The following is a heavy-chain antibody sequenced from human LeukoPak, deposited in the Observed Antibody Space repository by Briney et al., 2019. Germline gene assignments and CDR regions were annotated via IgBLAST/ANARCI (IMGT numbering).Heavy chain of an antibody. CDR3: AREIQYYYGSGAYYYYGMDV. D-gene: IGHD3-10*01. J-gene: IGHJ6*02. CDR1: AGSISSGGYY. CDR2: IYYSGST. V-gene: IGHV4-31*03. Sequence: SQTLSLTCTVSAGSISSGGYYWSWIRQHPGKGLEWIGYIYYSGSTYYNPSLKSRVTISVDTSKNQFSLKLSSVTAADTAVYYWAREIQYYYGSGAYYYYGMDVWGQGTTVTVSS.